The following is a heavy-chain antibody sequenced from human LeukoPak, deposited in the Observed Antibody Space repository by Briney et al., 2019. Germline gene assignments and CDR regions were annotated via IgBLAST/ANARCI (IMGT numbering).Heavy chain of an antibody. V-gene: IGHV4-4*07. CDR1: GGSITNYY. CDR3: ARVGRGGDFWSGYNYNWFDP. D-gene: IGHD3-3*01. J-gene: IGHJ5*02. CDR2: INTSGDT. Sequence: SETLSLTCTVSGGSITNYYWSWIRQSAGKGLEWIGRINTSGDTSYNPSIRSRVTMSVDTSENQFSLKLSSVTAADTAVYYCARVGRGGDFWSGYNYNWFDPWGQGTLVTVSS.